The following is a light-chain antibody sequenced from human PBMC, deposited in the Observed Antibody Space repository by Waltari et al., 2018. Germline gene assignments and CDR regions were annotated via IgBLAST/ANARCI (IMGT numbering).Light chain of an antibody. J-gene: IGLJ3*02. CDR3: AVSMRSGIWV. Sequence: QTVVTQEPSLSVSPGGTVTITCGLSSGPVSTTYHPYWFHQAPGQAPRTLIFDTYTRSSGVPDRFSGSILDNKAALTITGAQVDDESDYYCAVSMRSGIWVFGGGTKLTVL. CDR1: SGPVSTTYH. V-gene: IGLV8-61*01. CDR2: DTY.